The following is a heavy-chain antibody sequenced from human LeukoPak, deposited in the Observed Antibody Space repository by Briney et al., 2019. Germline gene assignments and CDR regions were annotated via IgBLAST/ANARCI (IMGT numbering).Heavy chain of an antibody. J-gene: IGHJ4*02. CDR3: AKGGTDGDYPGY. CDR2: IRYDGSNK. V-gene: IGHV3-30*02. Sequence: PGGSLRLSCAASGFTFSSYGMHWVRQAPGKGLEWVAFIRYDGSNKYYADSVKGRFTISRDNSKNTLYLQMNSLRAEDTAVYYCAKGGTDGDYPGYWGQGTLVTVSS. CDR1: GFTFSSYG. D-gene: IGHD4-17*01.